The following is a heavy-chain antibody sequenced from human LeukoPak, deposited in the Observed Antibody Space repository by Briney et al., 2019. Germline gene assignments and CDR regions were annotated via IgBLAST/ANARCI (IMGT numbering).Heavy chain of an antibody. CDR2: IYTSGST. CDR1: GGSISSYY. J-gene: IGHJ4*02. Sequence: PSETLSLTCTVSGGSISSYYWSWIRQPAGKGLEWIGRIYTSGSTNYNPSLKSRVTMSVDTSKNQFSLKLSSVTAADTAVYYCAREENILTGYYPPNFDYWGQGTLVTVFS. CDR3: AREENILTGYYPPNFDY. D-gene: IGHD3-9*01. V-gene: IGHV4-4*07.